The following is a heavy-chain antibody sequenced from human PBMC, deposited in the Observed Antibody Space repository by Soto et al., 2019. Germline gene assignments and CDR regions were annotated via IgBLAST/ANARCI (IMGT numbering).Heavy chain of an antibody. Sequence: HVQLVQSGAEVKKPGSSVKVSCKAAGGTFSSYAISWVRQAPGQGLEWMGGIIPIFGTANDAPKFQGRVTNTEDKSTSTAYMELSSLRSEDKAVYYCARHGTVYYYYGMDVWGQGTTVTVSS. D-gene: IGHD1-1*01. V-gene: IGHV1-69*06. CDR2: IIPIFGTA. J-gene: IGHJ6*02. CDR3: ARHGTVYYYYGMDV. CDR1: GGTFSSYA.